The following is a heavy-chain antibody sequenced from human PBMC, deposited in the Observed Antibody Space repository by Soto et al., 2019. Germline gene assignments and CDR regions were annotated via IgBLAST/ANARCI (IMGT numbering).Heavy chain of an antibody. CDR2: INHSGST. Sequence: PSETLFLTCAVYGGSFSGYYWSWIRQPPGKGLEWIGEINHSGSTNYNPSLKSRVTISVDTSKNQFSLKLSSVTAADTAVYYCARGLWFGELLHQTYYFDYWGQGTLVTVSS. V-gene: IGHV4-34*01. CDR1: GGSFSGYY. J-gene: IGHJ4*02. D-gene: IGHD3-10*01. CDR3: ARGLWFGELLHQTYYFDY.